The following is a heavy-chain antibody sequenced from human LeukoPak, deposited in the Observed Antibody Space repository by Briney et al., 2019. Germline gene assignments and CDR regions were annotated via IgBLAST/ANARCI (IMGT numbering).Heavy chain of an antibody. V-gene: IGHV3-30-3*01. CDR1: GFTFSSYA. Sequence: GGSLRLSCAASGFTFSSYAMHWVRQAPGKGLEWVAVISYDGSNKYYADSVKGRFTISRDNSKNTLYLQMNSLRAEDTAVYYCASPTVVVTEWWYFDLWGRGTLVTVSS. J-gene: IGHJ2*01. CDR3: ASPTVVVTEWWYFDL. D-gene: IGHD2-21*02. CDR2: ISYDGSNK.